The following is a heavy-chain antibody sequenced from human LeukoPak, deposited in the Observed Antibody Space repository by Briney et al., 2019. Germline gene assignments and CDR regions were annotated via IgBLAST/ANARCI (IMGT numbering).Heavy chain of an antibody. V-gene: IGHV4-4*02. D-gene: IGHD2-21*01. CDR2: IYHSGST. Sequence: PSGTLSLTCAVSGGSISSSNWWSWVRQPPGKGLEWIGEIYHSGSTNYNPSLKSRVTISVDTSKNQFSLRVSSVTAADTAVYYCARHLNNCGDDCYIFDYWGQGTLVTVSS. CDR3: ARHLNNCGDDCYIFDY. J-gene: IGHJ4*02. CDR1: GGSISSSNW.